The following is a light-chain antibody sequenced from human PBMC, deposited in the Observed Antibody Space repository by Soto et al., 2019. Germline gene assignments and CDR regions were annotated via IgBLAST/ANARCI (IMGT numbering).Light chain of an antibody. Sequence: QSALTQPASVSGSPGQSITISCTGTSSDVGGYNYVSWYQQYPGQVPKLMISEVTNRPSGVSNRFSGSKSGNTASLTISGLQAEDEADYYCSSYTSSTTQVFGGGTKLTVL. CDR1: SSDVGGYNY. CDR3: SSYTSSTTQV. CDR2: EVT. V-gene: IGLV2-14*01. J-gene: IGLJ3*02.